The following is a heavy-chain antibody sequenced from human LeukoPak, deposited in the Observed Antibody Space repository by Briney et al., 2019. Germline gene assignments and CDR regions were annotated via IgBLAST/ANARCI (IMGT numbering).Heavy chain of an antibody. CDR2: IKSKTDGGTT. D-gene: IGHD2-15*01. CDR3: TTDEYCSGGSCYWFDP. CDR1: GFTFSNAW. Sequence: GGSLRLSCAASGFTFSNAWMSWVRRAPGKGLEWVGGIKSKTDGGTTDYAAPVKGRFTISRDDSKNTLYLQMNSLKTEDTAVYYCTTDEYCSGGSCYWFDPWGQGTLVTVSS. V-gene: IGHV3-15*01. J-gene: IGHJ5*02.